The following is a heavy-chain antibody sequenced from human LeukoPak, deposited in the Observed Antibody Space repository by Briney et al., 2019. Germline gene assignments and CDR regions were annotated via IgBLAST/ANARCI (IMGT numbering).Heavy chain of an antibody. Sequence: SVKVSCKASGGTFSSYPISWVRQAPGQGLEWMGGIIPIFGTANYAQKFQGRVTITTDESTSTAYMELSSLRSEDTAVYYCARDRLNAYGSGSYYDYWGQGTLVTVSS. D-gene: IGHD3-10*01. V-gene: IGHV1-69*05. CDR2: IIPIFGTA. J-gene: IGHJ4*02. CDR3: ARDRLNAYGSGSYYDY. CDR1: GGTFSSYP.